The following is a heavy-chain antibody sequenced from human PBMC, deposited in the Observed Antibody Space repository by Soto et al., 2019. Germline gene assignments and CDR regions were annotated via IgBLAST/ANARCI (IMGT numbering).Heavy chain of an antibody. CDR1: GFTFSAYY. D-gene: IGHD6-13*01. CDR2: INANSGGT. J-gene: IGHJ6*02. V-gene: IGHV1-2*02. CDR3: ARSLLDEYSSSWRSAYYGMDV. Sequence: QVQLVQSGAEVKKPGASVKVSCKASGFTFSAYYIYWVRQATGQGLDWIGWINANSGGTNNAQKFQGRVTMTRDTSTSTVYMELSALISDDTAVYYCARSLLDEYSSSWRSAYYGMDVWGQGTTVTVSS.